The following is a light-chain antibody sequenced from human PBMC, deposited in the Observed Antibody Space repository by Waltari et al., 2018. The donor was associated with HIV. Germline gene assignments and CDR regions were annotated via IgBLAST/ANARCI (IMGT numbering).Light chain of an antibody. V-gene: IGKV1-39*01. CDR2: AAS. CDR3: QQSYSRPRT. CDR1: QSISNY. Sequence: DIQMTQSPSSLSASVGDRVTITCRASQSISNYLNWYQQKPGNAPNLLIYAASTLQSGVPSRFSGSASGTDFTLTISSLQLEDFATYYCQQSYSRPRTFGQGTKVEIK. J-gene: IGKJ2*01.